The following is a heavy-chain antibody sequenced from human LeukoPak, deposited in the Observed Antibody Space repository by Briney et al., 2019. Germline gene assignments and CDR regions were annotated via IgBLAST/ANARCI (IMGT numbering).Heavy chain of an antibody. CDR1: GFSFSDYE. D-gene: IGHD6-19*01. Sequence: GGSLRLSCAASGFSFSDYEMNWVRQAPGKGLEWVSNISPSGGTKYYADSVKGRFNISRDNAKNSLYLQMNSLRAEDTGVYYCSKLAVASADSWGQGTLVTVSS. CDR3: SKLAVASADS. CDR2: ISPSGGTK. V-gene: IGHV3-48*03. J-gene: IGHJ4*02.